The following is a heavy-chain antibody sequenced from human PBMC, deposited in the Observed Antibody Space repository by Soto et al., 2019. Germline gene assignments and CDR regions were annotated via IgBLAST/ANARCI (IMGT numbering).Heavy chain of an antibody. Sequence: QVQLEQSGAEVKKPGDSMKVSCKAYGYTFTSYGISWVRQAPGQGLEWMGWINGYNGNTDYPQKEQGRVTKTKDTSTSTAYMELRSLRSHDTAVYYCAREGSAPYYYYGMDVWGQGTTVTVSS. J-gene: IGHJ6*02. D-gene: IGHD6-19*01. CDR3: AREGSAPYYYYGMDV. CDR2: INGYNGNT. V-gene: IGHV1-18*01. CDR1: GYTFTSYG.